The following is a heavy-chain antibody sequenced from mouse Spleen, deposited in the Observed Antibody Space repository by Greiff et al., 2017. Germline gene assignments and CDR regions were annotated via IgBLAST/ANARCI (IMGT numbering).Heavy chain of an antibody. J-gene: IGHJ2*01. D-gene: IGHD4-1*01. CDR2: ISSGGST. CDR1: GFTFSSYA. Sequence: EVKLVESGGGLVKPGGSLKLSCAASGFTFSSYAMSWVRQTPEKRLEWVASISSGGSTYYPDSVKGRFTISRDNARNILYLQMSSLRSEDTAMYYCARTGTADYFDYWGQGTTLTVSS. V-gene: IGHV5-6-5*01. CDR3: ARTGTADYFDY.